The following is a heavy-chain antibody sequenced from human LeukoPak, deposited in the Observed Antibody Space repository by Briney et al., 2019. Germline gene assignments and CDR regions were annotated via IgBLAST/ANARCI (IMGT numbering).Heavy chain of an antibody. CDR1: GYTFTGYY. D-gene: IGHD2-21*02. J-gene: IGHJ4*02. CDR3: ARASHDCGGDCYSDY. CDR2: INPNSGGT. Sequence: VASVKVSCKASGYTFTGYYMHWVRQAPGQGLEWMGWINPNSGGTNYAQKFQGRVTMTRDTSISTAYMELSGLRSDDTAVYYCARASHDCGGDCYSDYWGQGTLVTVSS. V-gene: IGHV1-2*02.